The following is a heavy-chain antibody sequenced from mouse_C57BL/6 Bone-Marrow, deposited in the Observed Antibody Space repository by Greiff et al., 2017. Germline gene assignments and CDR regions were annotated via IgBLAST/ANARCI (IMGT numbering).Heavy chain of an antibody. J-gene: IGHJ3*01. CDR2: INPYNGGT. D-gene: IGHD1-1*01. Sequence: EVQLVESGPVLVKPGASVKMSCKASGYTFTDYYMNWVKQSHGKSLEWIGVINPYNGGTSYNQKFKGKATLAVDKSSSPAYMALNSLTSVDSEVYYCERLVCYYGRRFAYWGQGTLVTVSA. CDR3: ERLVCYYGRRFAY. V-gene: IGHV1-19*01. CDR1: GYTFTDYY.